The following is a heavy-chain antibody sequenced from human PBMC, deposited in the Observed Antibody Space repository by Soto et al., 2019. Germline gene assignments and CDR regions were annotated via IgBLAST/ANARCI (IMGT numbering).Heavy chain of an antibody. V-gene: IGHV3-21*01. CDR2: ISFSSTNI. Sequence: EVQLVESGGGLVKPGGSLRLSCAASGFTFTSYSMNWVLQAPGKGLEWVSSISFSSTNIHYADSIKGRFTISRDNAKNSLYLQMNSLRTEDTAVYYCARGAGELPYWGHGTLVTVSS. CDR3: ARGAGELPY. CDR1: GFTFTSYS. J-gene: IGHJ4*01. D-gene: IGHD7-27*01.